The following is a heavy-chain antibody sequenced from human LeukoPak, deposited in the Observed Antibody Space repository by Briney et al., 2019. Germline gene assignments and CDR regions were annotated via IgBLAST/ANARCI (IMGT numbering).Heavy chain of an antibody. CDR3: ARDSAASPFDS. CDR1: GGSISRVGYS. V-gene: IGHV4-30-2*01. D-gene: IGHD6-25*01. CDR2: IYHSGST. J-gene: IGHJ4*02. Sequence: SQTLSLTCAVSGGSISRVGYSWSWFRHPPGKGLEWIGYIYHSGSTYYNPSLKSRVTISVDRSKNQFSLKLSSVTAADTAVYYCARDSAASPFDSWGQETLVTVSS.